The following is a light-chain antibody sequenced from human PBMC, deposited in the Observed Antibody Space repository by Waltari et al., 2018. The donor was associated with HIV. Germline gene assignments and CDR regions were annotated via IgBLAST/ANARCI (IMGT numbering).Light chain of an antibody. V-gene: IGKV1-27*01. CDR2: SAS. J-gene: IGKJ3*01. CDR3: QQYNSAPRT. CDR1: EDIRTF. Sequence: DIQMTQSPSSLSASVGDRVTITCRTSEDIRTFLAWYQQKSGKGPKLLIYSASTLQSGVTSRLSGGGSGTDFSLTINNLQPEDAGTYYCQQYNSAPRTFGRGTIVEI.